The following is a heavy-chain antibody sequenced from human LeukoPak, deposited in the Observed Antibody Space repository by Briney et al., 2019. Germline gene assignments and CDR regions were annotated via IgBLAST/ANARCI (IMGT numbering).Heavy chain of an antibody. CDR1: GGSISTYF. V-gene: IGHV4-59*01. CDR3: ARQSISGSSLSYFDY. Sequence: SETLSLTCTVSGGSISTYFWSWIRQPPGKGLEWIGNIYDSGSTNYNPSLKSRVTISVDTSKNQCSLKLSSVTAADTAVYYCARQSISGSSLSYFDYWGQGTLVNVSS. J-gene: IGHJ4*02. D-gene: IGHD3-22*01. CDR2: IYDSGST.